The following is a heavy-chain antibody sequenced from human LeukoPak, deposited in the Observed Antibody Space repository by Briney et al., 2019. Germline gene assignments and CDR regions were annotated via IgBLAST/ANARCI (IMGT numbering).Heavy chain of an antibody. J-gene: IGHJ4*02. CDR3: ARDPRYVYFDY. CDR1: GFTFSSYG. V-gene: IGHV3-33*08. CDR2: IWYGGSNK. D-gene: IGHD2-15*01. Sequence: GGSLRLSCAASGFTFSSYGMHWVRQALGKGLEWVAVIWYGGSNKYYADSVKGRFTISRDNSKNTLYLQMNSLRAEDTAVYYCARDPRYVYFDYWGQGTLVTVSS.